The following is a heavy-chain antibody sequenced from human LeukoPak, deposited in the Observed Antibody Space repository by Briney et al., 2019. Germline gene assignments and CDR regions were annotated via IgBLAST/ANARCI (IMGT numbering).Heavy chain of an antibody. CDR3: ARVHAGXPAFDI. CDR2: MNPNSGNT. J-gene: IGHJ3*02. Sequence: GASVKVSCKASGYTFTSYDINWVRQATGQGLEWMGWMNPNSGNTGYAQKFQGRVTMTRNTSISTAYMELSSLRSEDTAVYYYARVHAGXPAFDIWGQGTMVTVSS. CDR1: GYTFTSYD. V-gene: IGHV1-8*01.